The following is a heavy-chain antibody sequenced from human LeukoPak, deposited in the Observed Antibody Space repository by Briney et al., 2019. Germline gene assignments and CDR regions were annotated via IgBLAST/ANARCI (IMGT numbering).Heavy chain of an antibody. V-gene: IGHV4-59*01. J-gene: IGHJ4*02. CDR1: GGSISSYY. Sequence: SETLSLTCTVSGGSISSYYWSWIRQPPGKGLEWIGYIYYSGSTNYNPSLKSRVTISVDTSKNQFSLKLSSVTAADTAVYYCASVVSFYFDYWGQGTLVTVSS. CDR2: IYYSGST. D-gene: IGHD2-15*01. CDR3: ASVVSFYFDY.